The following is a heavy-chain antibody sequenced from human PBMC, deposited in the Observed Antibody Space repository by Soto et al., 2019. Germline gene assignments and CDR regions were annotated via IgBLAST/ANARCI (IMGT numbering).Heavy chain of an antibody. CDR3: VRGDGDYYDGNGYLGRH. V-gene: IGHV3-74*01. CDR2: IKNDGSGT. J-gene: IGHJ4*02. Sequence: EVQLVESGGGLVQPGGSLRLSCAASGFTFSTYWMHWVRQAPGKGLVWVSRIKNDGSGTYYVDSVEGRFTISRDNAKNTLYLQRNSLRAEDTAVYYCVRGDGDYYDGNGYLGRHWGQGTLVTVSS. D-gene: IGHD3-22*01. CDR1: GFTFSTYW.